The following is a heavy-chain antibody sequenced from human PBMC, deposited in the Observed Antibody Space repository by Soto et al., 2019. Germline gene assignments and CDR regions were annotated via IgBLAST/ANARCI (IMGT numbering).Heavy chain of an antibody. CDR1: GYTFTGYY. CDR2: INPNSGGT. D-gene: IGHD2-2*01. Sequence: ASVKVSCKASGYTFTGYYMHWVRQAPGQGLEWMGWINPNSGGTNYAQKFQGWVTMTRDTSISTAYMELSRLRSDDTAVYYCARAVSVVVPAAIWLDPWGQGTLVTVSS. CDR3: ARAVSVVVPAAIWLDP. J-gene: IGHJ5*02. V-gene: IGHV1-2*04.